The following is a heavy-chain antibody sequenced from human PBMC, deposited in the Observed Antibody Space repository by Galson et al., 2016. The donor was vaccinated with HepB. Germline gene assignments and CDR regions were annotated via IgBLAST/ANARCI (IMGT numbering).Heavy chain of an antibody. CDR1: GYTFTSYD. Sequence: SVKVSCKASGYTFTSYDINWVRQATGQGLEWMGWMNPKSGNAVYAQKFQGRVTMTRNTSISTAYMELSSLRSEDTAVYYCARGGTRSLPRVIRMIVVVNSWFDPWGQGTLVTVSS. CDR2: MNPKSGNA. D-gene: IGHD3-22*01. CDR3: ARGGTRSLPRVIRMIVVVNSWFDP. J-gene: IGHJ5*02. V-gene: IGHV1-8*01.